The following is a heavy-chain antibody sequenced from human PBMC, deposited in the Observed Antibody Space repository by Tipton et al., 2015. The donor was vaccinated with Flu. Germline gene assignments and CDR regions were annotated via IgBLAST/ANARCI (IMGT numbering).Heavy chain of an antibody. V-gene: IGHV4-59*01. J-gene: IGHJ3*02. CDR3: AREWSAFDI. Sequence: TLSLTCSVSGGSITSYYWSWIRQPPGKGLEWIAFIFHTGSTSYNPSLKSRVSISLDTSRTQFSLKLGSVTAADTAVYYCAREWSAFDIWGQGTMVTVSS. D-gene: IGHD2-15*01. CDR2: IFHTGST. CDR1: GGSITSYY.